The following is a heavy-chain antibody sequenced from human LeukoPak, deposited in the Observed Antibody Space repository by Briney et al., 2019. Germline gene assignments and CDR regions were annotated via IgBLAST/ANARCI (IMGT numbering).Heavy chain of an antibody. D-gene: IGHD3-22*01. J-gene: IGHJ4*02. V-gene: IGHV3-7*01. CDR2: IKQDGSGK. CDR1: GFTFSSYW. Sequence: GGSLRLSCAASGFTFSSYWMSWVRQAPGQGLESVANIKQDGSGKYYVDSVKGRFTISRDNAKNSLYLQMNSLRAEDTAVYYCARSYYYDSSGQNIDYWGQGTLVTVSS. CDR3: ARSYYYDSSGQNIDY.